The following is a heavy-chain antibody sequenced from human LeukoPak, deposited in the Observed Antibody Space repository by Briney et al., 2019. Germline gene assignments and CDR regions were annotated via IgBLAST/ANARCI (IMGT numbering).Heavy chain of an antibody. Sequence: SETLSLTCAVYGGSFSGYYWSWIRQPPGKGLEWIGEINHSGSTNYNPSLKSRVTISVDTSKNQFSLKLSSVTAADTAVYYCARASVVVVTALAFDIWGQGTMVTVSS. J-gene: IGHJ3*02. V-gene: IGHV4-34*01. CDR3: ARASVVVVTALAFDI. CDR1: GGSFSGYY. D-gene: IGHD2-21*02. CDR2: INHSGST.